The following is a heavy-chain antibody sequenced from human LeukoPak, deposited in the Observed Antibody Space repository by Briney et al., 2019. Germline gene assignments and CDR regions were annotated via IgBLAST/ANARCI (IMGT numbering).Heavy chain of an antibody. J-gene: IGHJ5*02. CDR1: GFTFSDYY. V-gene: IGHV3-11*04. D-gene: IGHD3-10*01. CDR2: ISSSGSTI. Sequence: GGSLRLSCAASGFTFSDYYMSWIRQAPGKGLEWVSYISSSGSTIYYADSVKGRFTISRDNAKNSLYLQMNSLRAEDTAVYYCARDRQYYYGSGSYKWFDPWGQGTLVTVSS. CDR3: ARDRQYYYGSGSYKWFDP.